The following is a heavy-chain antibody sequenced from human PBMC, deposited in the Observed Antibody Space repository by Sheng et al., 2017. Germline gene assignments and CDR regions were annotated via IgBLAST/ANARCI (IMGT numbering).Heavy chain of an antibody. J-gene: IGHJ4*02. CDR1: IHLSRSP. D-gene: IGHD2-21*01. CDR3: AKEGTWGDCCRYYFDC. V-gene: IGHV3-23*01. CDR2: IDVSGSKT. Sequence: EVQLLESGGGLVQPGGSRETLLYSLWIHLSRSPMRWVRQAPGKGLEWVSSIDVSGSKTDYAESVEGRFTISRDNSKNTLYLQMNSLRGEDTAVYYCAKEGTWGDCCRYYFDCWGQGTMVTVSS.